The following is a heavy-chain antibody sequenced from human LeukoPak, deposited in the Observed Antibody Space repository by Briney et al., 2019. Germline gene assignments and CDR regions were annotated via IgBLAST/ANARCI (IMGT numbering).Heavy chain of an antibody. Sequence: SETLSLTCTVSGVSISSSSYYWGCVRQPPGKGLEWIGGIYYSGSTYYNPSLKSRVTISVDTSKNQFSLKLSSVTAADTAVYYCARVIIAVAVDYWGQGTLVTVSS. CDR1: GVSISSSSYY. CDR2: IYYSGST. J-gene: IGHJ4*02. D-gene: IGHD6-19*01. V-gene: IGHV4-39*01. CDR3: ARVIIAVAVDY.